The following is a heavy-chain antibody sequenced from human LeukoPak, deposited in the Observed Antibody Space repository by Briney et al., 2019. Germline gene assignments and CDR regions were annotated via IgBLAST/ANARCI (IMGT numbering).Heavy chain of an antibody. D-gene: IGHD6-25*01. CDR3: ARDLSGVFDY. J-gene: IGHJ4*02. CDR1: GFTFSSYA. CDR2: ISYDGSNK. V-gene: IGHV3-30-3*01. Sequence: SGGSLRLSCAASGFTFSSYAMHWVRQAPGKGLEWVAVISYDGSNKYYADSVKGRFTISRDNSKNTLYLQMNSLRAEDTAVYYCARDLSGVFDYWGQGTLVTVSS.